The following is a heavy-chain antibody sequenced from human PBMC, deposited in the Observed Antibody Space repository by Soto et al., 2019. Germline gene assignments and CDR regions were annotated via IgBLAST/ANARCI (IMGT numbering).Heavy chain of an antibody. Sequence: HSCSLSNTVAFSNGSNSSGNWWIWVRQPPGKGLEWIGEIYHSGSTNYNPSLKSRVTISVDKSKNQFSLKLSSVTAADTAVYYCARDQYYYGMDVGVQGTTVSVSS. CDR2: IYHSGST. V-gene: IGHV4-4*02. CDR3: ARDQYYYGMDV. J-gene: IGHJ6*02. CDR1: NGSNSSGNW.